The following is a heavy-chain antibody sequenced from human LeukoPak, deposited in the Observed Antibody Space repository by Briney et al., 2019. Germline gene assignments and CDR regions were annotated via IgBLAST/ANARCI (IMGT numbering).Heavy chain of an antibody. CDR2: IYSDGST. CDR3: ARGGGYSSPSYDY. D-gene: IGHD6-13*01. J-gene: IGHJ4*02. CDR1: GLTVSSNY. V-gene: IGHV3-53*01. Sequence: GGPLRLSCAASGLTVSSNYVTWVRQVPGKGLEWVSFIYSDGSTYYADSVKGRFTISRDNSKNTLYLQMNSLRAEDTAVYYCARGGGYSSPSYDYWGQGTLVTVSS.